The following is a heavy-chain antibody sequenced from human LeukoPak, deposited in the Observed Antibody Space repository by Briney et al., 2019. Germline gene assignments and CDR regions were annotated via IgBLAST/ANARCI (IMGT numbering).Heavy chain of an antibody. J-gene: IGHJ4*02. D-gene: IGHD5-24*01. CDR1: GGSVTSFY. V-gene: IGHV4-59*02. CDR2: AYNSGRT. Sequence: SETLSLTCAVSGGSVTSFYWSWIRQTPGKGLEWIGYAYNSGRTNYNPSLKSRLTMSIDSSKKQFSLKLGSVTSADTAVYYCARYRRHGQNGLDYWGQGMLVTVSS. CDR3: ARYRRHGQNGLDY.